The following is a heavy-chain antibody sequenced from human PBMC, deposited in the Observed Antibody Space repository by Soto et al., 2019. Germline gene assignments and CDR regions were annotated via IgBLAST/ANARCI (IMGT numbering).Heavy chain of an antibody. CDR1: GASTVSHYH. J-gene: IGHJ4*02. CDR2: IFNSGTT. Sequence: QVQLQESGPGLVKPSQTLSLTCSVSGASTVSHYHWPWFRQPPGKGLAWMGSIFNSGTTFYNPSLTSRLSISMDTSGNHFCLELMSVTAADTAVYYCALALGPTTGLDYWGQGTLVTVSS. D-gene: IGHD1-26*01. CDR3: ALALGPTTGLDY. V-gene: IGHV4-31*02.